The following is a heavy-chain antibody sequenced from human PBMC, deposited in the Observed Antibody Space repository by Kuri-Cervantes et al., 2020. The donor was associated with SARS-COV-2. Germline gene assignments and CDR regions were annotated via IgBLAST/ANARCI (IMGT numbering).Heavy chain of an antibody. CDR2: ISSSSSYI. CDR1: GFTFSSYS. J-gene: IGHJ6*02. Sequence: GESLKISCAASGFTFSSYSMNWVRQAPGKGLEWVSSISSSSSYIYYADSVKGRFTISRDNAKNSLYLQMNSLRAEDTAVYYCARDRLPTEVAAAFVYYYYGMDVWGQGTTVTVSS. CDR3: ARDRLPTEVAAAFVYYYYGMDV. V-gene: IGHV3-21*01. D-gene: IGHD6-13*01.